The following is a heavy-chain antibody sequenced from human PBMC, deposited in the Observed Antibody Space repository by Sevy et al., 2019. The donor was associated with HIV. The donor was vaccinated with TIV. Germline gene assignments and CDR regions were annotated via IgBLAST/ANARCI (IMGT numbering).Heavy chain of an antibody. J-gene: IGHJ6*02. V-gene: IGHV5-51*01. Sequence: GESLKISCKGSGYSFTSYWIGWVRQMPGKGLEWMGIIYPGDSDTRYSPSFQGQVTIPADKSISTAYLQWSSLKASDTAMYYCARLRYCSGGSCCCKLDVWGQGTTVTVSS. CDR2: IYPGDSDT. D-gene: IGHD2-15*01. CDR3: ARLRYCSGGSCCCKLDV. CDR1: GYSFTSYW.